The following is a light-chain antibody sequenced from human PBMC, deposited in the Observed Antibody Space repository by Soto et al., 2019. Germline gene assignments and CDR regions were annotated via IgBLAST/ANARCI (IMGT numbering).Light chain of an antibody. J-gene: IGLJ1*01. V-gene: IGLV2-14*01. CDR3: SSYTSSRAYV. CDR1: SSDVGGYNY. Sequence: QSALTQPASVSGSPGQSITISCTGTSSDVGGYNYVSWYQQHPGKAPKLMIHEVSNRPSGVSSRFSGSKSGNTASLTISGLQAEDEADYYCSSYTSSRAYVFGIGTKLTVL. CDR2: EVS.